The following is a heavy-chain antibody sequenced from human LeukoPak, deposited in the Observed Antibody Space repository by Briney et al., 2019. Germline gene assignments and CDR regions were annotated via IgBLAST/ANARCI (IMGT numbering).Heavy chain of an antibody. V-gene: IGHV1-69*05. Sequence: ASVKVSCKASGYTFTSYDINWVRQAPGQGLEWMGGIIPIFGTANYAQTFQGRVTITTDESTSTAYMELSSLRSEDTAVYYCARAPTHHIYGGNSGGGGYYYYYYMDVWGKGTTVTVSS. D-gene: IGHD4-23*01. CDR1: GYTFTSYD. CDR3: ARAPTHHIYGGNSGGGGYYYYYYMDV. J-gene: IGHJ6*03. CDR2: IIPIFGTA.